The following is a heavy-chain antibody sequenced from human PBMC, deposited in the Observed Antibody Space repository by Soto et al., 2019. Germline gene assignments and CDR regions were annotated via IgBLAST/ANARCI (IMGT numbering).Heavy chain of an antibody. V-gene: IGHV1-69*01. Sequence: QVQLVQSGAEVKKPGASVKVSCKASGGTFSSYSINWVRQAPGQGLEWMGEIIPIFGTANYAQKFQGRVTITADESTSTAYMELSSLRSEDTAVYYCARAGGRHSGGIDYWGQGTLVTVSS. CDR1: GGTFSSYS. CDR2: IIPIFGTA. J-gene: IGHJ4*02. CDR3: ARAGGRHSGGIDY. D-gene: IGHD1-26*01.